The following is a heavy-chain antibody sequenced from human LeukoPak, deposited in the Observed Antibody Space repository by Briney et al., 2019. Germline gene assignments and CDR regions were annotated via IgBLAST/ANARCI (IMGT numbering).Heavy chain of an antibody. V-gene: IGHV4-34*01. CDR3: ARGQQLVRFDY. CDR2: INHSGST. J-gene: IGHJ4*02. CDR1: GGSFSGYY. Sequence: SETLSLTCAVYGGSFSGYYWSWIRQPPGKGLEWIGEINHSGSTYYNPSLKSRVTISVDTSKNQFSLKLSSVTAADTAVYYCARGQQLVRFDYWGQGTLVTVSS. D-gene: IGHD6-13*01.